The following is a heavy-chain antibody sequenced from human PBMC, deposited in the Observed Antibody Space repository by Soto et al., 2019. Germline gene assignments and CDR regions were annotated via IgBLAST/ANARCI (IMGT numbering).Heavy chain of an antibody. D-gene: IGHD3-10*02. J-gene: IGHJ4*02. Sequence: ASVKVSCKASGYIFTNYFIHWVRQAPGQRLEWMGWINASNGDTRYSQEFQGRVTITRVTSANTAYMELSSLRSEDTALYYCARDTMFGPFDYWGQGTLVTVSS. CDR2: INASNGDT. CDR3: ARDTMFGPFDY. V-gene: IGHV1-3*01. CDR1: GYIFTNYF.